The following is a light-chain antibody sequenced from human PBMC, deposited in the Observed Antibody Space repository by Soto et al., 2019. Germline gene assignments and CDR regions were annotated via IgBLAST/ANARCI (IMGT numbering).Light chain of an antibody. J-gene: IGKJ4*01. CDR2: KAS. CDR1: QSVSRW. CDR3: QQTYVSPPT. Sequence: DIQMTQSPSTLSASVGDRLTITCRANQSVSRWLAWYQQKPGRAPNLLIYKASTLESGVPLRFSGSGSGTEFTLTINSVQPDDSATYYCQQTYVSPPTFGGGTKVEIK. V-gene: IGKV1-5*03.